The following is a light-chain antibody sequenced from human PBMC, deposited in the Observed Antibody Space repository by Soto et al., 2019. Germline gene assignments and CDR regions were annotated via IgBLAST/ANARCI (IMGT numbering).Light chain of an antibody. Sequence: DIQMTQSPSSVSASVGDRVTITCRASQGISSWLAWYQQNPGRAPKLLIYAASSLERGVPSRFSGTGSGTDFTLTISSLQPEDSATYYCLQANTFPRTFGQGTKVEIK. CDR1: QGISSW. CDR3: LQANTFPRT. V-gene: IGKV1-12*01. J-gene: IGKJ1*01. CDR2: AAS.